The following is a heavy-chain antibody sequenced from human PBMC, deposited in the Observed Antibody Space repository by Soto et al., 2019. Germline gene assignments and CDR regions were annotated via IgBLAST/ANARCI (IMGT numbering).Heavy chain of an antibody. CDR1: GYSFTSLD. D-gene: IGHD1-26*01. CDR3: PRGVSAGVDS. Sequence: QVQLVQSGAEVREPGASVKVSCKASGYSFTSLDINWVRQTAGQGLEWMGWMEPSTGRTGYAQKFQGRFPMTRDTSINTPYMGLTTQTSDERPFYSCPRGVSAGVDSGGREPLVPFPS. CDR2: MEPSTGRT. J-gene: IGHJ4*02. V-gene: IGHV1-8*01.